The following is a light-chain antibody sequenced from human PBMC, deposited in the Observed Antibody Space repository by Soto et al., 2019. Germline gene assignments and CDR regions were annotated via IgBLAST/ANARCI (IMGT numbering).Light chain of an antibody. CDR3: QQYNNWPPYT. V-gene: IGKV3-15*01. Sequence: EIVMTQSPATLSVSPGERSTLSCRSSRSVSSNLAWYRQKPCQAPRLLIYGASTRATGIPARFSGSGSGTEFTLTISSLQSEDFAVYYCQQYNNWPPYTFGQGTKVDIK. J-gene: IGKJ1*01. CDR2: GAS. CDR1: RSVSSN.